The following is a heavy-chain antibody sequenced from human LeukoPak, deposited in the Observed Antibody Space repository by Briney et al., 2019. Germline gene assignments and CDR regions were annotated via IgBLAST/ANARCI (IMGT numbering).Heavy chain of an antibody. CDR1: GYTFTSYG. Sequence: GASVKVSCKASGYTFTSYGISWVRQAPGQGLEWMGWISAYNGNTNYAQKLQGRVTMTTDTSTSTAYMELRSLRSDDTAVYYCARQTVQWLVYYYYMDVWGKGTTVTVSS. J-gene: IGHJ6*03. CDR3: ARQTVQWLVYYYYMDV. V-gene: IGHV1-18*01. D-gene: IGHD6-19*01. CDR2: ISAYNGNT.